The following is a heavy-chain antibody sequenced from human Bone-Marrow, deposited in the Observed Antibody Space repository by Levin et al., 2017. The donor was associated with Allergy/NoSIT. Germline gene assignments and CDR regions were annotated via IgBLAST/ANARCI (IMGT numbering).Heavy chain of an antibody. D-gene: IGHD2-21*02. J-gene: IGHJ2*01. Sequence: GGSLRLSCAASGFTFRSYAISWVRQAPGKGLEWVSGISGRGDSTYYAESVKGRFTASRDNSKNTLSLQMNSLRVEDTAIYYCAKDSTMEVTRDWCLDLWGRGTLVTGSS. CDR1: GFTFRSYA. V-gene: IGHV3-23*01. CDR3: AKDSTMEVTRDWCLDL. CDR2: ISGRGDST.